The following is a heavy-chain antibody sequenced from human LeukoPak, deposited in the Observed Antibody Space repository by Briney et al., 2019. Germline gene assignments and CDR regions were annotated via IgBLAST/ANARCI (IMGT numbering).Heavy chain of an antibody. CDR2: INPNSGGT. CDR3: ARDLSRITIFGVVVSTYLDAFDI. Sequence: ASVKVSCKASGYTLTGYYMHWVRQAPGQGLEWMGWINPNSGGTNYAQKFQGRVTMTRDMSTSTVYMELSSLRSEDTAVYYCARDLSRITIFGVVVSTYLDAFDIWGQGTMVTVSS. CDR1: GYTLTGYY. D-gene: IGHD3-3*01. J-gene: IGHJ3*02. V-gene: IGHV1-2*02.